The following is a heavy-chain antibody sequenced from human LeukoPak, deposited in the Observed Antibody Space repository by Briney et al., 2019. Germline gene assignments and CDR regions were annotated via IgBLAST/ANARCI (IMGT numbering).Heavy chain of an antibody. V-gene: IGHV4-34*01. D-gene: IGHD6-6*01. CDR2: INHSGST. J-gene: IGHJ4*02. Sequence: SETLSLTCAVYGGSFSGYYWSWIRQPPGKGLEWIGEINHSGSTNYNPSLKSRVTISVDTSKNQFSLKLSSVTAADTAVYYCARDPIAARLYYFDYWGQGTLVTVSS. CDR3: ARDPIAARLYYFDY. CDR1: GGSFSGYY.